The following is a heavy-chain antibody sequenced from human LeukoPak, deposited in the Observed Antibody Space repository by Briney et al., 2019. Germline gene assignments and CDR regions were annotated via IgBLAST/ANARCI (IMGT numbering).Heavy chain of an antibody. CDR3: ARELLWFGEFGDAFDI. CDR1: GFTFSSYG. CDR2: IRYDGSNK. V-gene: IGHV3-30*02. D-gene: IGHD3-10*01. J-gene: IGHJ3*02. Sequence: GGSLRLSCAASGFTFSSYGMHWVRQAPGKGLEWVAFIRYDGSNKYYADSVKGRFTISRDNAKNSLYLQMNSLRAEDTAVYYCARELLWFGEFGDAFDIWGQGTMVTVSS.